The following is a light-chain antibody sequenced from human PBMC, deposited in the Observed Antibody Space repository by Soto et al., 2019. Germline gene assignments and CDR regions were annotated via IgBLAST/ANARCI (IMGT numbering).Light chain of an antibody. Sequence: EIVMTQSPATLSLSPGERATLSCRASQSVSSNLAWYHQKPGQPPPLLIYGASTSATGIPARFSGSGSETEFTISSSSLQYEDFAFYYQQDYNNWLIFGGGTKVEIK. CDR2: GAS. V-gene: IGKV3D-15*01. J-gene: IGKJ4*01. CDR3: QDYNNWLI. CDR1: QSVSSN.